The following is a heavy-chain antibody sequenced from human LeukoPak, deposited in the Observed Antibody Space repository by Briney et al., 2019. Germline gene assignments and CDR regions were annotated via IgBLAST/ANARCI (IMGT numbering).Heavy chain of an antibody. Sequence: SATLSLTCTVSGGSVSSTAYYWGWIRQTPGKGLEWIGNAYVNGHTYYNPSLKSRVTIVVDTSKNEFSLKLSSVTAADTAVYYCARLGGYNLSRNAFDIWGRGTLVTVSS. CDR1: GGSVSSTAYY. CDR2: AYVNGHT. CDR3: ARLGGYNLSRNAFDI. V-gene: IGHV4-39*01. J-gene: IGHJ3*02. D-gene: IGHD5-24*01.